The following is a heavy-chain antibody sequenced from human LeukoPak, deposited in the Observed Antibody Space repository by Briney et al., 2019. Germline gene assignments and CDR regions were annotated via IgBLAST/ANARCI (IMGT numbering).Heavy chain of an antibody. CDR2: ISGSGGST. CDR3: XXXXXXNTGWYGRYFFDY. D-gene: IGHD6-19*01. Sequence: PGGSLRLSCAASGFTFSSYAMSWVRQAPGKGLEWVSSISGSGGSTYYADSVKGRFTISRDSSKNTLYLQMNSLRAEDTAVYYXXXXXXXNTGWYGRYFFDYWGQGTLVTVSS. CDR1: GFTFSSYA. J-gene: IGHJ4*02. V-gene: IGHV3-23*01.